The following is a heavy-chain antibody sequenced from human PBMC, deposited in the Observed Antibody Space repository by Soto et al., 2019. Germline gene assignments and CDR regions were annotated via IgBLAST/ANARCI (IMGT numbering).Heavy chain of an antibody. J-gene: IGHJ4*02. CDR1: GFTFTNFW. V-gene: IGHV3-7*01. Sequence: PGESLKISCAASGFTFTNFWMDWVRQAPGKGLEWVANINPDGSEKHYVDSVRGRFTISRDNAQNSVYLQMSRLTAEDSALYYCSRSLDSWGQGTRVTVSS. CDR3: SRSLDS. CDR2: INPDGSEK.